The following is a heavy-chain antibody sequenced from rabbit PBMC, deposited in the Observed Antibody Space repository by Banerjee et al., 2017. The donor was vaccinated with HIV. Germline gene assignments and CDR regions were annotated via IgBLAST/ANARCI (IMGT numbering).Heavy chain of an antibody. D-gene: IGHD3-1*01. Sequence: QSLEESGGGLVQPEGSLTLTCTASGFSFSSSYYMSWVRQAPGKGLEWIGFIYTGDNSTYYASWAEGRFTISKTSSTTVTLQMTSLTAADTATYFCARDPGTGDGGPGPYFNLWGQGTLVTV. CDR3: ARDPGTGDGGPGPYFNL. CDR2: IYTGDNST. V-gene: IGHV1S40*01. J-gene: IGHJ4*01. CDR1: GFSFSSSYY.